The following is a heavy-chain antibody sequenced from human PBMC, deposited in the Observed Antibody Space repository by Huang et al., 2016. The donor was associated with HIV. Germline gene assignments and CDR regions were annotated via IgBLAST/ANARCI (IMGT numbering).Heavy chain of an antibody. CDR3: ARVNSIEYYDGSGYLDF. J-gene: IGHJ4*02. Sequence: QVQVVQSGAEVKRPGASVKVSCKASGYTFTGYQIHWVRQAPGQGLEWMGWINVKTGGTNYEQNYQGRVTMTRDMSTSTAYMELRRLRPDDTAVYYCARVNSIEYYDGSGYLDFWGQGTLVTVSS. V-gene: IGHV1-2*02. D-gene: IGHD3-22*01. CDR1: GYTFTGYQ. CDR2: INVKTGGT.